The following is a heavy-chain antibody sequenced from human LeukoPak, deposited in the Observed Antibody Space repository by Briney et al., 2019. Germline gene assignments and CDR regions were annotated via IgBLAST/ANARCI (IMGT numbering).Heavy chain of an antibody. Sequence: PGGSLRLSCAASGFTFSSYAMSWVRQAPGKGLEWVSAISGSGGSTYYAGSVKGRFTISRDNSKNTLYLQMNSLRAEDTAVYYCAKDLDRRIAAAGTSFDYWGQGTLVTVSS. D-gene: IGHD6-13*01. CDR2: ISGSGGST. V-gene: IGHV3-23*01. CDR1: GFTFSSYA. CDR3: AKDLDRRIAAAGTSFDY. J-gene: IGHJ4*02.